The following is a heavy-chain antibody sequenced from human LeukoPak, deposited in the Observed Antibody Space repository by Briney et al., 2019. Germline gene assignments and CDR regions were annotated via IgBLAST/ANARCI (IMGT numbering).Heavy chain of an antibody. CDR3: AKGSDYYGSVTSKKAD. D-gene: IGHD3-10*01. J-gene: IGHJ4*02. Sequence: GGSLRLSCSVSGFTFSNYAMHWVRQAPGKGLEWVSLISGGSGNIYYVDSVKGRFTISRDNSKNTLYVQMTSLRAEDTAIYYCAKGSDYYGSVTSKKADWGQGTLVTVSS. CDR2: ISGGSGNI. V-gene: IGHV3-23*01. CDR1: GFTFSNYA.